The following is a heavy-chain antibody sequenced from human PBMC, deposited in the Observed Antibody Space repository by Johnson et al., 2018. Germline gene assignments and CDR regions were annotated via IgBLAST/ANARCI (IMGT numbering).Heavy chain of an antibody. J-gene: IGHJ1*01. CDR3: ATGTFYVDIDGHYVEYFKQ. D-gene: IGHD3-9*01. CDR1: GGSLNNYY. CDR2: MFYSGST. V-gene: IGHV4-59*12. Sequence: QVQLQESGPGLVKHPETLSLTCTFSGGSLNNYYLTWIRQPPGKGLEWLGYMFYSGSTNDNPSFKSRVTMSLDMTKNQFSLMLSSVTAADTAVYYCATGTFYVDIDGHYVEYFKQWGQGTLVTVSS.